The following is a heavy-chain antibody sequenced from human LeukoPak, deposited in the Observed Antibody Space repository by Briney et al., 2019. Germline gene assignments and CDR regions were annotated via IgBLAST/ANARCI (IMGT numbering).Heavy chain of an antibody. CDR3: TRWPKDGTPFDY. J-gene: IGHJ4*02. CDR2: IRSKPNNYAT. D-gene: IGHD1-1*01. V-gene: IGHV3-73*01. CDR1: GVTFSGSA. Sequence: GGSLRLSCAASGVTFSGSAIYWVRQASGKGLEWLGRIRSKPNNYATAYAASVKGRFTISRDESKNTAYLQMNSLTVEDTAVYYCTRWPKDGTPFDYWGQGTLVTVSS.